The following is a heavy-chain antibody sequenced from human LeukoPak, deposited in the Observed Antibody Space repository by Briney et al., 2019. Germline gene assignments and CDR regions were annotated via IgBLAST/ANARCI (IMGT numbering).Heavy chain of an antibody. CDR3: ARPGYCSGSSCYPSYYFDY. J-gene: IGHJ4*02. CDR2: ISYDGSNK. Sequence: PGGSLRLSCAASGFTFSSYAMSWVRQAPGKGLEWVAVISYDGSNKYYADSVKGRFTISRDNSKNTLYLQMNSLRAEDTAVYYCARPGYCSGSSCYPSYYFDYWGQGTLVTVSS. D-gene: IGHD2-15*01. V-gene: IGHV3-30-3*01. CDR1: GFTFSSYA.